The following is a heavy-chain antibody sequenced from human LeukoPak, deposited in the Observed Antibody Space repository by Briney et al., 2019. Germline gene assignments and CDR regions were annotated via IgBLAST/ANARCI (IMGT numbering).Heavy chain of an antibody. CDR2: INPNSGGT. D-gene: IGHD3-10*01. J-gene: IGHJ4*02. Sequence: ASVKVSCKASGYTFTGYYMHWVRQAPGQGLEWMGWINPNSGGTNYAQKLQGRVTMTTDTSTSTAYMELRSLRSDDTAVYYCARDWLGMVRGGYWGQGTPVTVSS. CDR1: GYTFTGYY. V-gene: IGHV1-2*02. CDR3: ARDWLGMVRGGY.